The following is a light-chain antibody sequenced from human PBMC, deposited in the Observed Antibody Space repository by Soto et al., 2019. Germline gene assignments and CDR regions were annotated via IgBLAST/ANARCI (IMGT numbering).Light chain of an antibody. CDR1: QSLSSY. Sequence: DIHLTQSPSSLSASVGDRVTITCRASQSLSSYLNWYQQRPGKAPNLLIYATSSLRTGVPSRFRGSRSGADFTLTISNLQPEDFATYYCQQSYSTPPTTFGPGTRLEMK. CDR2: ATS. J-gene: IGKJ5*01. CDR3: QQSYSTPPTT. V-gene: IGKV1-39*01.